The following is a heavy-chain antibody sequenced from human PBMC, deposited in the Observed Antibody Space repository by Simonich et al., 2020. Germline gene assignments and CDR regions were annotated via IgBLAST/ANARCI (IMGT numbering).Heavy chain of an antibody. CDR1: GGSFRGYY. CDR2: INHSGGT. D-gene: IGHD1-1*01. V-gene: IGHV4-34*01. CDR3: AGGKGWKNAFDI. Sequence: QVQLQQWGAGLLKPSETLSLTCAVYGGSFRGYYWSWIRPPPGKGLEGIGEINHSGGTNYNRSLKGRVTISVDTAKNQFSLKLSSVTAADTAVYYCAGGKGWKNAFDIWGQGTMVTVSS. J-gene: IGHJ3*02.